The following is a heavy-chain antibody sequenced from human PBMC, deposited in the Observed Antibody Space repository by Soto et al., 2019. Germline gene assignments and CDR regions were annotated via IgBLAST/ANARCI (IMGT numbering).Heavy chain of an antibody. CDR1: GFTFSDYY. V-gene: IGHV3-11*01. CDR3: ARDLGYYASDGYFDY. J-gene: IGHJ4*02. D-gene: IGHD3-22*01. Sequence: LRLSCAASGFTFSDYYMSWIRQAPGKGLEWVSYISSSGSIIYYADSVKGRFTISRDNAKNSLYLQLNSLRAEDTAVYYCARDLGYYASDGYFDYWGQGTVVTVSS. CDR2: ISSSGSII.